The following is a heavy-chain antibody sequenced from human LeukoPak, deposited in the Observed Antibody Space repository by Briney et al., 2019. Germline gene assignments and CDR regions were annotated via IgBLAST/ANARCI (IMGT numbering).Heavy chain of an antibody. Sequence: ASVKVSCKASGYPFTGYYMHWVRQAPGQGLEWMGWINPNSGGTNFAQRFQGRVTLTWDTSLTTAYMELSRLRSDDTAVYYCARAELGYYDSSGYYRKVSLGDYWGQGTLVTVSS. CDR2: INPNSGGT. CDR1: GYPFTGYY. D-gene: IGHD3-22*01. J-gene: IGHJ4*02. V-gene: IGHV1-2*02. CDR3: ARAELGYYDSSGYYRKVSLGDY.